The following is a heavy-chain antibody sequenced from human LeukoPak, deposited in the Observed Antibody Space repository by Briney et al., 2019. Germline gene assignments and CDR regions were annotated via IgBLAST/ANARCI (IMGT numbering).Heavy chain of an antibody. J-gene: IGHJ4*02. CDR1: GFTFSSYA. D-gene: IGHD3-16*01. V-gene: IGHV3-21*01. CDR3: ARDLSTGGASDY. Sequence: KTGGSLRLSCAASGFTFSSYALSWVRQAPGKGLEWVSTISSRSTYIYYADSVKGRITISRDNAKNSLSLQMNSLRAEDTAVYYCARDLSTGGASDYWGQGTLVTVSS. CDR2: ISSRSTYI.